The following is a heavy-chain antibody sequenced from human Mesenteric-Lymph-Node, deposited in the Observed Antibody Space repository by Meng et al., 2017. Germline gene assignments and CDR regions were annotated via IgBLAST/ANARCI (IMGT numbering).Heavy chain of an antibody. CDR3: ARDWGDVRGGFDF. CDR1: GDSVSSNSAA. CDR2: TYYRSKYYN. J-gene: IGHJ4*02. V-gene: IGHV6-1*01. D-gene: IGHD3-10*02. Sequence: QVQRRTPGPGLVKPSQTLSPTCAISGDSVSSNSAAWNWIRQSQSRGLEWLGRTYYRSKYYNDYALSVKSRITINPDTSKNQFSLQLNSVTPEDTAIYYCARDWGDVRGGFDFWGQGTLVTVSS.